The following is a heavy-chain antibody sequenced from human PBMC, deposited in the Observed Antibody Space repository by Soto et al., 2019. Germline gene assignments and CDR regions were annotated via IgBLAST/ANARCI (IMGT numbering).Heavy chain of an antibody. J-gene: IGHJ2*01. Sequence: EVQLVESGGGLVQPGGSLRLSCAASGFTVSSSYMGWVRQAPGKGLEWVSSIYSGGNTYYADSVRGRFTISTDNSKDTLDLQMNSLRVDDTAMYYGARHVGFYWYFDLWGRGTLVTVSS. CDR2: IYSGGNT. D-gene: IGHD1-26*01. CDR3: ARHVGFYWYFDL. CDR1: GFTVSSSY. V-gene: IGHV3-66*04.